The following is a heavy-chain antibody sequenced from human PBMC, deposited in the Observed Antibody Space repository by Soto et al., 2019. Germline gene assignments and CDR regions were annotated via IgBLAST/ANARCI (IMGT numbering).Heavy chain of an antibody. J-gene: IGHJ3*02. Sequence: ASVKVSCKASGYTFTGYYMHWVRQAPGQGREGMGWINPNSGGTNYAQKFQGRVTMTRDTSISTAYMELSRLISHDTAVYYCARASDPAAFDIWGQGTMVTVSS. V-gene: IGHV1-2*02. CDR2: INPNSGGT. CDR3: ARASDPAAFDI. CDR1: GYTFTGYY.